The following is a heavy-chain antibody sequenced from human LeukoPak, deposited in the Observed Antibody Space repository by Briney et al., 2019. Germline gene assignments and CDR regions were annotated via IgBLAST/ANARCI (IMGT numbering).Heavy chain of an antibody. CDR3: ARDRGYRCGY. D-gene: IGHD5-18*01. J-gene: IGHJ4*02. CDR2: ITTRSGST. Sequence: GGSLRLSCAASGFTFSSYAMSWVRQAPGKGLEWVSTITTRSGSTYYADSVKGRFTISRDNSKNTLYLQMNSLRAEDTAVYYCARDRGYRCGYWGQGTLVTVSS. CDR1: GFTFSSYA. V-gene: IGHV3-23*01.